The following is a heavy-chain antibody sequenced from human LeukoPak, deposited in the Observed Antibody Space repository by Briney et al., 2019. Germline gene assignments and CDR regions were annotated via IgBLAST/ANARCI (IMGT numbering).Heavy chain of an antibody. CDR3: AREGKITMVRGVIRYYYMDV. V-gene: IGHV4-38-2*02. J-gene: IGHJ6*03. Sequence: PSETLSLTCTVSGYSISSGYYWGWIRQPPGKGLEWIGSIYHSGTTYYNPSLKGRVTISLDMSKNQFSLQLNSVTAADTAVYYCAREGKITMVRGVIRYYYMDVWGKGTTVTVSS. D-gene: IGHD3-10*01. CDR1: GYSISSGYY. CDR2: IYHSGTT.